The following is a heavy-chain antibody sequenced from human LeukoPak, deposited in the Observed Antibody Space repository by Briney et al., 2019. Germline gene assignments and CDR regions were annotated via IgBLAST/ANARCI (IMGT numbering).Heavy chain of an antibody. CDR3: ASLPYSSSWFGY. CDR1: GASFSGYY. Sequence: SETLSLTCTVYGASFSGYYWTWVRQPPGKGLEWIGEINHSGSTKYNPSLKSRVTISVDTSKNQFSLKLSSVTAADTAVYYCASLPYSSSWFGYWGQGTLVTVSS. D-gene: IGHD6-13*01. V-gene: IGHV4-34*01. J-gene: IGHJ5*01. CDR2: INHSGST.